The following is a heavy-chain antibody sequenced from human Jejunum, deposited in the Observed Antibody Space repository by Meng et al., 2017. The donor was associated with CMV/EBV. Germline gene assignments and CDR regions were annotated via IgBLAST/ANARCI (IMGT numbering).Heavy chain of an antibody. CDR3: ARGGTELEHRRSWFDP. V-gene: IGHV1-2*02. D-gene: IGHD1/OR15-1a*01. CDR1: GYSFRDHY. Sequence: SGYSFRDHYRYWVRQAPGQGLEWMGWIHPKSGAMNYEDKFQGRVAMTSDTSFSTAYMELRSLRSDDRAVYYCARGGTELEHRRSWFDPWGQGTLVTVSS. CDR2: IHPKSGAM. J-gene: IGHJ5*02.